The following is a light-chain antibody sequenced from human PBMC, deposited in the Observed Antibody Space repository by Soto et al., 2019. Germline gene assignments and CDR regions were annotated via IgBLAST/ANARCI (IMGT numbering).Light chain of an antibody. CDR2: EVN. CDR1: SSDVGGYNY. J-gene: IGLJ2*01. CDR3: SSYAVRGNWV. V-gene: IGLV2-8*01. Sequence: QSALTQPPSASGSPGQSVAISCTGTSSDVGGYNYVSWYQQHPGKAPKLLIYEVNERPSGVPDRFSGSKSGNTASLTVSGLQAEDEADYYCSSYAVRGNWVCGGGTKLTVL.